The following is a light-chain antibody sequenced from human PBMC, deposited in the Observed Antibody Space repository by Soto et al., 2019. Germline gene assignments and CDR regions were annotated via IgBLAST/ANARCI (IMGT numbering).Light chain of an antibody. CDR2: RAS. J-gene: IGKJ1*01. Sequence: DVQMTQTPSTLSASVGDRVTITCWASQNINSDLAWYQQKPGKAPQLVIYRASSLESGVPSRFSGSGSGTEFTLTITSLQPDDFATYYCQEHNNFWTFGHGTTVDIK. CDR3: QEHNNFWT. V-gene: IGKV1-5*03. CDR1: QNINSD.